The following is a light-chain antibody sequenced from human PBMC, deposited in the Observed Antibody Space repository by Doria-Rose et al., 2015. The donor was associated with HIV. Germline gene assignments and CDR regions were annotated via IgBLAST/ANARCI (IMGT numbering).Light chain of an antibody. Sequence: ATLSLSPGERATLSCRASQSVTNNYLAWYQQRPGQAPRLLIYDASSRATGVPDRFSGSGSGTDFTLTISRLEPEDFAVYFCQQYDSSPSTFGPGTKVDIK. J-gene: IGKJ3*01. CDR1: QSVTNNY. CDR3: QQYDSSPST. CDR2: DAS. V-gene: IGKV3-20*01.